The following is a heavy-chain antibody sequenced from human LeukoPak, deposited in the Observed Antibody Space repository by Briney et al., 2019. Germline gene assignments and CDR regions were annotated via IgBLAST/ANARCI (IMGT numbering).Heavy chain of an antibody. CDR2: IFYSGST. CDR3: ARHRGWAYTYGSIFNAFNI. V-gene: IGHV4-39*01. Sequence: PSETLSLTCTVSGGSISSSSYYWGWIRQPPGKGLEWIGSIFYSGSTYYNPSLKSRVTISVDRSKNQFSLDLTSVTAADTAVYYCARHRGWAYTYGSIFNAFNIWGQGTMVTVSS. CDR1: GGSISSSSYY. D-gene: IGHD5-18*01. J-gene: IGHJ3*02.